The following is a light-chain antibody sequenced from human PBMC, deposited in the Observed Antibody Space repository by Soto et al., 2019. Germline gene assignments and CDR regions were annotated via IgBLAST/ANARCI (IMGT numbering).Light chain of an antibody. CDR2: DVS. CDR3: SSYTSSSPYV. V-gene: IGLV2-14*01. CDR1: SSDVGGYNY. Sequence: QSALTQPASVSGSPGQSITISCTGTSSDVGGYNYVSWYQQHPGKAPKLMIYDVSNRPSGVSNRFSGSKSGNTVSLTISGLQAEDEADYSCSSYTSSSPYVFGTGTKLTVL. J-gene: IGLJ1*01.